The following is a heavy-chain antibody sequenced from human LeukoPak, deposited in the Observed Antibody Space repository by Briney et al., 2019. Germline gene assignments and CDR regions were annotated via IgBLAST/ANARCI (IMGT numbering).Heavy chain of an antibody. CDR1: GFTFSNYW. D-gene: IGHD5-12*01. J-gene: IGHJ4*02. CDR2: INSNGSST. V-gene: IGHV3-74*01. Sequence: GGSLRLSCAASGFTFSNYWMHWVRQAPGKGLVWVSRINSNGSSTNYADSVKGRFTISRDNTKNTLYLQMSSLRAEDTAVYYCAKGGATICDNWGQGTLVTVSS. CDR3: AKGGATICDN.